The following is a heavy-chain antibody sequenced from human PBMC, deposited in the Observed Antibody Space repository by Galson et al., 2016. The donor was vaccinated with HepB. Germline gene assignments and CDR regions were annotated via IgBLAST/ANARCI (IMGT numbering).Heavy chain of an antibody. D-gene: IGHD6-19*01. CDR1: GFTFRTYW. J-gene: IGHJ4*02. CDR3: AKVTGGGWIGFEY. Sequence: SLRLSCAASGFTFRTYWMSWVRQAPGRGLEWVSVIGGGGGSIYYADSVKGRFTIHRDNSKNTLYLDMKSLRGEDTARYYCAKVTGGGWIGFEYWGQGTQVTVAS. V-gene: IGHV3-23*01. CDR2: IGGGGGSI.